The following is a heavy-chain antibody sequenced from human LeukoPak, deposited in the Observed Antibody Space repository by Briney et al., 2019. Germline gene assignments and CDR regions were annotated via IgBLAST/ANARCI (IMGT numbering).Heavy chain of an antibody. CDR1: GFTFDDYA. Sequence: GRSLRLSCAASGFTFDDYAMHWVRQAPGKGLEWVSGISWNSGSIGFADSVKGRFTISRDNARNSLYLQMNSLRPEDTALYYCAKGTNYYDSSGYYHYWGQGTLVTVSS. D-gene: IGHD3-22*01. J-gene: IGHJ4*02. CDR3: AKGTNYYDSSGYYHY. V-gene: IGHV3-9*01. CDR2: ISWNSGSI.